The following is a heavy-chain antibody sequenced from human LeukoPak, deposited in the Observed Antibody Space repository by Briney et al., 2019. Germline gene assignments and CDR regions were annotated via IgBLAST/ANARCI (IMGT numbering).Heavy chain of an antibody. D-gene: IGHD2-21*02. CDR1: GGSISYDY. CDR3: ATLRGASTAVFDS. Sequence: SETLSLTCTVSGGSISYDYWSWIRQSPGNQLEWIGYIHYSGATNYSPSLKSRVTISVDTSKNQFSLKLSSVTAADTALYYCATLRGASTAVFDSWGQGALVTVSS. V-gene: IGHV4-59*08. CDR2: IHYSGAT. J-gene: IGHJ4*02.